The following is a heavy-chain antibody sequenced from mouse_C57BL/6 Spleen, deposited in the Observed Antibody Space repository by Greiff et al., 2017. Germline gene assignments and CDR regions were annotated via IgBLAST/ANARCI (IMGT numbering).Heavy chain of an antibody. CDR2: IDPSDSYT. J-gene: IGHJ3*01. CDR3: ARPFYYDYDVAY. CDR1: GYTFTSYW. V-gene: IGHV1-50*01. D-gene: IGHD2-4*01. Sequence: VQLQQPGAELVKPGASVQLSCKASGYTFTSYWMQWVKQRPGQGLEWIGEIDPSDSYTNYNQRFKGKATLTVDTSSSTAYMQLSSLTSEDSAVYYCARPFYYDYDVAYWGQGTLVTVSA.